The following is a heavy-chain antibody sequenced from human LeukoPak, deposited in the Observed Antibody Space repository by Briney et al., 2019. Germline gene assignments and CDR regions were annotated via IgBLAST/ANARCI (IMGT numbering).Heavy chain of an antibody. Sequence: ISDIGGSTYYADSVKGRFTISGDSSKSTLYLQMNSLRAEDTAVYYCAKGSYRSGFQVGDYWGQGTLVTVSS. CDR3: AKGSYRSGFQVGDY. D-gene: IGHD6-19*01. V-gene: IGHV3-23*01. J-gene: IGHJ4*02. CDR2: ISDIGGST.